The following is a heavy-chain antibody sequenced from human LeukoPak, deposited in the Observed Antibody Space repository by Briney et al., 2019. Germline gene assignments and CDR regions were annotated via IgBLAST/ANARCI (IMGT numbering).Heavy chain of an antibody. J-gene: IGHJ4*02. CDR3: ASGWRYGPFDY. CDR2: IYYSGST. Sequence: SETLSLTCAVSGGSISSSNWWSWVRQPPGKGLEWIGYIYYSGSTKYNPSLKSRVTISVDTSKNQFSLKLSSVTAADTAVYYCASGWRYGPFDYWGQGTLVTVSS. CDR1: GGSISSSNW. D-gene: IGHD5-18*01. V-gene: IGHV4-4*02.